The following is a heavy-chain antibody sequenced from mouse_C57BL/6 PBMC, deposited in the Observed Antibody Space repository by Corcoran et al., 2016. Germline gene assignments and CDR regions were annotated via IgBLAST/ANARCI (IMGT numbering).Heavy chain of an antibody. CDR2: INPNNGGT. V-gene: IGHV1-26*01. D-gene: IGHD2-10*02. CDR3: ARGGMDFWFAY. CDR1: GYTFTDYY. J-gene: IGHJ3*01. Sequence: EVQLQQSGPELVKPGASVKISCKASGYTFTDYYMNWVKQSHGKSLEWIGDINPNNGGTSYNQKFKGKATLTVDKSSSTAYMELRSLTSEDSAVYYCARGGMDFWFAYWGQGTLVTVSA.